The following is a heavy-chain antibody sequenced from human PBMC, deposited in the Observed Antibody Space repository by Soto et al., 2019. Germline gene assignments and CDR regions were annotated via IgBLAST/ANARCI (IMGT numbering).Heavy chain of an antibody. J-gene: IGHJ6*02. CDR2: LSDSGGHT. D-gene: IGHD2-2*01. V-gene: IGHV3-23*01. CDR1: GFTFSSYA. Sequence: EVQLLESGGGLVQPGGSLRLSCAGSGFTFSSYAMTWVRQAPGKGLEWVSTLSDSGGHTYYADSVKGRFTISRDNPKNTLYLQMNSLRAEGTAVYYCAKDSQSVSVSAARVYGMDVWGQGTTVTVSS. CDR3: AKDSQSVSVSAARVYGMDV.